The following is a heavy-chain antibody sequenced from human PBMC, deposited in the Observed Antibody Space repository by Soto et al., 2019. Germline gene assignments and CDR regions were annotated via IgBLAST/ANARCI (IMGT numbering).Heavy chain of an antibody. Sequence: ASVKVSCKASGYTFSNYGISWVRQAPGQGLEWMGWISPYNGNTKYAQKAQGRVTMTTDTSTSTAYMEMRSLRSDDTADYYCGRDRITIFARDDIAVRGQGATVTVSS. D-gene: IGHD3-3*01. CDR1: GYTFSNYG. CDR3: GRDRITIFARDDIAV. J-gene: IGHJ6*02. V-gene: IGHV1-18*01. CDR2: ISPYNGNT.